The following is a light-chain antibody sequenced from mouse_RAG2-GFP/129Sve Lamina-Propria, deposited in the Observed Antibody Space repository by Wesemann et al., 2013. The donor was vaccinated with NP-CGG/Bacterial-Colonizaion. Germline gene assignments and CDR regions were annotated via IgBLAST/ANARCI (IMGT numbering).Light chain of an antibody. CDR1: QDVGTA. CDR2: SAS. J-gene: IGKJ2*01. V-gene: IGKV6-23*01. CDR3: QQYNSYPLT. Sequence: DIVMTQSHKFMSTSVGDRVSITCKASQDVGTAVAWYQQKPGQSPKLLIYSASNRYTGVPDRFTGSGSGTDFTLTISNVQSEDLADYFCQQYNSYPLTFGGGDQAGNKT.